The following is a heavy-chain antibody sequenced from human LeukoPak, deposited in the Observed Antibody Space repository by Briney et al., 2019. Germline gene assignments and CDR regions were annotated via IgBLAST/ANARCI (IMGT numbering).Heavy chain of an antibody. CDR2: INPNSGGT. J-gene: IGHJ6*03. CDR1: GYTFTGYY. V-gene: IGHV1-2*02. D-gene: IGHD3-10*01. Sequence: ASVKVSCKASGYTFTGYYMHWVRQAPGQGLEWMGWINPNSGGTNYAQRFQGRVTMTRDTSISTAYMELSRLRSDDTAVYYCARQGLDGSGSYRSYYYYYMDVWGKGTTVTVSS. CDR3: ARQGLDGSGSYRSYYYYYMDV.